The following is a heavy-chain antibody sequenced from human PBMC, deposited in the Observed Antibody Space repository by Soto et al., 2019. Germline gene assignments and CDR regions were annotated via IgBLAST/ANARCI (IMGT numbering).Heavy chain of an antibody. J-gene: IGHJ6*02. V-gene: IGHV4-34*01. CDR2: INHSGST. Sequence: SETLSLTCAVYGGSFSGYYWSWIRQPPGKGLEWIGEINHSGSTNYNPSLKSRVTISVDTSKNQFSLKLSSVTAADTAVYYCARGRRGIQLWLRYGMDVWGQGTTVTVSS. D-gene: IGHD5-18*01. CDR3: ARGRRGIQLWLRYGMDV. CDR1: GGSFSGYY.